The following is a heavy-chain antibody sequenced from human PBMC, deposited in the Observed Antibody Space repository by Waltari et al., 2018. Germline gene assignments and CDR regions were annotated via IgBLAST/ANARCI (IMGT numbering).Heavy chain of an antibody. CDR1: GFTFSSES. J-gene: IGHJ4*02. CDR3: AKGDTGRSAPSDY. V-gene: IGHV3-23*01. CDR2: ISASGGNT. D-gene: IGHD5-18*01. Sequence: EVQLLESGGGLAPPGGSLRLSWAAYGFTFSSESMSWVRQAPGKGLEWVSSISASGGNTYYADSVKGRFTISRDNMKNTINLQMNSLRAEDTAVYFCAKGDTGRSAPSDYWGQGTLVTVSS.